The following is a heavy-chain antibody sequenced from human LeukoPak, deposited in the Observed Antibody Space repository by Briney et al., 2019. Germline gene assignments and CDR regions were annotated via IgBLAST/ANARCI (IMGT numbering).Heavy chain of an antibody. V-gene: IGHV4-39*01. CDR1: GGSISSSSYY. Sequence: PSETLSLTCTVSGGSISSSSYYWGWIRQPPGMGLEWIGIIYYSGSTYYNPSLKSRLTISVDTSKNQFSLKLSSVTATDTAVYYCARRGYCSSTSCYEYWFDPWGQGTLVTVFS. D-gene: IGHD2-2*01. CDR2: IYYSGST. J-gene: IGHJ5*02. CDR3: ARRGYCSSTSCYEYWFDP.